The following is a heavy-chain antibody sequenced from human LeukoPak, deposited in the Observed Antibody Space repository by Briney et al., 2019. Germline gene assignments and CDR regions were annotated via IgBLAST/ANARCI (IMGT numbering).Heavy chain of an antibody. Sequence: PSETLSLTCTVSGGSISSSSYYWGWIRQPPGKGLEWIGSIYYSGSTYYNPSLKSRVTISVDTSKNQFSLKLSSVTAADTAVYYCARQVEMATLGINYYYYMDVWGKGTTVTVSS. V-gene: IGHV4-39*07. J-gene: IGHJ6*03. CDR2: IYYSGST. D-gene: IGHD5-24*01. CDR3: ARQVEMATLGINYYYYMDV. CDR1: GGSISSSSYY.